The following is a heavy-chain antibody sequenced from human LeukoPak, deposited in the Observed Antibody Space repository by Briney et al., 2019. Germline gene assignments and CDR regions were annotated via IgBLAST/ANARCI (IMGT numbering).Heavy chain of an antibody. CDR1: GYTFTNYG. V-gene: IGHV1-18*01. CDR2: ISGKNGNT. CDR3: ARDRTGTPWGLADY. Sequence: EASVTVSCKTSGYTFTNYGITWVRQAPGQGLEWMGWISGKNGNTYHARNFQGRVTMTTDTSSGTATMELRSLRSDDTALYYCARDRTGTPWGLADYWGQGTLVTVSS. D-gene: IGHD1-1*01. J-gene: IGHJ4*02.